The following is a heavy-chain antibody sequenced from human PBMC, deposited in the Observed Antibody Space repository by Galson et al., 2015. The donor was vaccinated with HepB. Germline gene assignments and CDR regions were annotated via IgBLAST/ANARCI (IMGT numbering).Heavy chain of an antibody. V-gene: IGHV1-2*05. J-gene: IGHJ4*02. D-gene: IGHD2-2*01. CDR3: ARAYCSSTSCYGWFDY. Sequence: SVKVSCKASGYTFTGYYMHWVRQAPGQGLEWMGRINPNSGGTNYAQKFQGRVTMTRDTSISTAYMELSRLRSDDTVVYYCARAYCSSTSCYGWFDYWGQGTLVTVSS. CDR2: INPNSGGT. CDR1: GYTFTGYY.